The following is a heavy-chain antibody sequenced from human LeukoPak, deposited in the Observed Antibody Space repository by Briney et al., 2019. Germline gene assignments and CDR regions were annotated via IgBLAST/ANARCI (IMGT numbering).Heavy chain of an antibody. CDR1: GFTFSSYA. D-gene: IGHD3-22*01. V-gene: IGHV3-66*01. CDR2: IYSGGST. J-gene: IGHJ4*02. Sequence: GGSLRLSCATSGFTFSSYAMSWVRQAPGTGLEWVSVIYSGGSTYYADSVKGRFTISRDNSKNTLYLQMNSLRAEDTAVYYCARAQYYYDSSGYHYWGQGTLVTVSS. CDR3: ARAQYYYDSSGYHY.